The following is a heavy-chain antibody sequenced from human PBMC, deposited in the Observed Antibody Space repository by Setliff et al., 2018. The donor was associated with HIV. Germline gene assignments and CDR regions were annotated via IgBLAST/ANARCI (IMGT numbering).Heavy chain of an antibody. CDR3: ARAGLYSSSWHYYYYYMDV. V-gene: IGHV3-74*01. Sequence: PVESLKISCAASGFTFSSYWMHWVRQAPGKGLVWVSRINSEGSSTSYADSVKGRFTISRDNAKNTRDLQMNSLRAEDTAVYYCARAGLYSSSWHYYYYYMDVWGKGTTVTVSS. D-gene: IGHD6-13*01. CDR1: GFTFSSYW. J-gene: IGHJ6*03. CDR2: INSEGSST.